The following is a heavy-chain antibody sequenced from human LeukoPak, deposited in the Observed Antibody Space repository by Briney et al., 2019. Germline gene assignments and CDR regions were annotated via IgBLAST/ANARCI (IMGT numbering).Heavy chain of an antibody. CDR3: ARGYCSSTSCYNYYYGMDV. J-gene: IGHJ6*02. CDR1: GGSISSGSYY. D-gene: IGHD2-2*02. V-gene: IGHV4-61*02. CDR2: IYTSGST. Sequence: SQTLSLTCTVSGGSISSGSYYWSWIRQPAGKGLEWIGRIYTSGSTNYNPSLKGRVTISVDTSKNQFSLKLSSVTAADTAVYYCARGYCSSTSCYNYYYGMDVWGQGTTVTVSS.